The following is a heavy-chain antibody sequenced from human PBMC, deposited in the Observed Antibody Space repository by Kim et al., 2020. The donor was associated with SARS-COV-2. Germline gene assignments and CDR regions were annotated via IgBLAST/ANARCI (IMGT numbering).Heavy chain of an antibody. CDR2: ISSSSSTI. J-gene: IGHJ4*02. Sequence: GGSLRLSCAASGFTFSSYSMNWVRQAPGKGLEWVSYISSSSSTIYYADSVKGRFTISRDNAKNSLYLQMNSLRDEDTAVYYCAREGWIQLWSNRHFDYWGQGTLVTVSS. CDR1: GFTFSSYS. D-gene: IGHD5-18*01. CDR3: AREGWIQLWSNRHFDY. V-gene: IGHV3-48*02.